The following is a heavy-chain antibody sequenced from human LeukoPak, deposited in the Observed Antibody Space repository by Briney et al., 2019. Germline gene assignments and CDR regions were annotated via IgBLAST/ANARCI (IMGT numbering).Heavy chain of an antibody. Sequence: GGSLRLSCAASGFTFSSYWMSWVRQAPGKGLEWVAFIRYDGSNKYYADSVKGRFTISRDNSKNTLYLQMNSLRAEDTAVYYCAKEHYGSGGYYPNYFDYWGQGTLVTVSS. V-gene: IGHV3-30*02. D-gene: IGHD3-10*01. J-gene: IGHJ4*02. CDR1: GFTFSSYW. CDR2: IRYDGSNK. CDR3: AKEHYGSGGYYPNYFDY.